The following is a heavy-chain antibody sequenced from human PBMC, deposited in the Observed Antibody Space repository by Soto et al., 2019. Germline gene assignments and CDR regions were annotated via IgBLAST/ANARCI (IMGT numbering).Heavy chain of an antibody. D-gene: IGHD5-18*01. CDR3: ARGYNCADY. V-gene: IGHV3-33*01. J-gene: IGHJ4*02. CDR1: GFTFSTYG. CDR2: IWYDGSNE. Sequence: GGSLRLSCAASGFTFSTYGMHWVRQAPGKGLEWVAVIWYDGSNEYYADSVRGRFTISRDNSKNTLFLQMNSLTAEDTAVYYCARGYNCADYWGQGTQVTVSS.